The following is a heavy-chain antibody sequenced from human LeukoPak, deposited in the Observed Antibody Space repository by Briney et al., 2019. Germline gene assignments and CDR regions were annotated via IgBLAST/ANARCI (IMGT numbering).Heavy chain of an antibody. Sequence: SETLSLTCTVSGGSISSYYWSWIRQPAGKGLEWIGRIYTSGSTNYNPSLKSGVTMSVDTSKNQFSLTLSSVTAAGTAVYYCAREWAPSCSGGSCYPYYYYGMDVWGQGTTVTVSS. D-gene: IGHD2-15*01. CDR3: AREWAPSCSGGSCYPYYYYGMDV. CDR2: IYTSGST. J-gene: IGHJ6*02. V-gene: IGHV4-4*07. CDR1: GGSISSYY.